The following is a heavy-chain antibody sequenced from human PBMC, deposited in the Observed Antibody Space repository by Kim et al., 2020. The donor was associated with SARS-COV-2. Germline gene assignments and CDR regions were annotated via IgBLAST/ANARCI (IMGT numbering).Heavy chain of an antibody. V-gene: IGHV3-23*01. J-gene: IGHJ4*01. D-gene: IGHD2-2*01. CDR2: ISGGSDDT. CDR1: GFPFSNYA. CDR3: AKGRCSYGTSDVDY. Sequence: GGSLRLSCAASGFPFSNYAMTWVRQAPGKGLEWVSGISGGSDDTFYADSVRGRFTISTDKSKNSLYLQMSGLRAEDTAIYYCAKGRCSYGTSDVDY.